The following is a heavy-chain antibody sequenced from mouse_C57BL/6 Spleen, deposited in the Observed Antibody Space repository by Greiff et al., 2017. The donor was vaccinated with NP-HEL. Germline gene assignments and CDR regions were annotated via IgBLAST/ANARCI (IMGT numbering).Heavy chain of an antibody. CDR3: TRRDYSNPSFAY. J-gene: IGHJ3*01. CDR1: GYTFTSYW. CDR2: IHPGNSDT. D-gene: IGHD2-5*01. V-gene: IGHV1-5*01. Sequence: EVQLQQSGTVLARPGASVKMSCKTSGYTFTSYWMHWVKQRPGQGLEWIGAIHPGNSDTSYNQKFKGKAKLTAVTSASTAYMELSSLTNEDSAVYYCTRRDYSNPSFAYWGQGTLVTVSA.